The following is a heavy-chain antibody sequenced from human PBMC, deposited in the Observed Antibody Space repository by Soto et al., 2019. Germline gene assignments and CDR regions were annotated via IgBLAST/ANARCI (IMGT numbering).Heavy chain of an antibody. V-gene: IGHV3-33*01. Sequence: ESGGGVVQPGRSLRLSCAASGFTFSTYGMHWVRQAPGKGLEWVAVIWYDESNKYYADSVKGRFTISRDNSMNTLYLQMNSLRAEDTAVYYCARGVDYGDYAVDYWGQGTLVTVSS. J-gene: IGHJ4*02. D-gene: IGHD4-17*01. CDR1: GFTFSTYG. CDR2: IWYDESNK. CDR3: ARGVDYGDYAVDY.